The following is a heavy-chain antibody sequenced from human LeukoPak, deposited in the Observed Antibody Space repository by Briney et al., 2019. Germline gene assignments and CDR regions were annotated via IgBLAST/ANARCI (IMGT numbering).Heavy chain of an antibody. J-gene: IGHJ3*02. Sequence: GASVKVSCTASGYTFTSYDINWVRQATGQGLEWMGWMNPNSGNTGYAQKFQGRVTMTRNTSISTAYMELSSLRSEDTAVYYCARSPLRSSDAFDIWGQGTMVTVSS. CDR1: GYTFTSYD. V-gene: IGHV1-8*01. CDR2: MNPNSGNT. D-gene: IGHD4-17*01. CDR3: ARSPLRSSDAFDI.